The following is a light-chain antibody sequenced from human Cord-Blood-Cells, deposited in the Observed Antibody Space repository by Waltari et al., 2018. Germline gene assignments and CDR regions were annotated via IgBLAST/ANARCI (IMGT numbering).Light chain of an antibody. CDR1: QRLLDSDDGNTY. Sequence: DIVMTQTPLSLPVTPGEPASISCRSSQRLLDSDDGNTYLDWYLQKPGQSPQHLIYTLCYRASGVPDRFSGSGSGTDFTLKISRVEAEDVGVYYCMQRIEFPLTFGGGTKVEIK. CDR3: MQRIEFPLT. V-gene: IGKV2-40*01. CDR2: TLC. J-gene: IGKJ4*01.